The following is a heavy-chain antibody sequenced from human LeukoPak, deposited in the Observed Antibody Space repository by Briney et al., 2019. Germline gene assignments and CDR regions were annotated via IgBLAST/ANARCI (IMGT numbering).Heavy chain of an antibody. CDR3: AGDGIAARLQNHYYFDY. J-gene: IGHJ4*02. V-gene: IGHV4-59*12. CDR1: GGSISSYY. D-gene: IGHD6-6*01. Sequence: PSETLSLTCTVSGGSISSYYWSWIRQPPGKGLEWIGYIYYSGSTSYNPSLKSRVTISVDTSKKQFSLKLSSVTAADTAVYYCAGDGIAARLQNHYYFDYWGQGTLVTVSS. CDR2: IYYSGST.